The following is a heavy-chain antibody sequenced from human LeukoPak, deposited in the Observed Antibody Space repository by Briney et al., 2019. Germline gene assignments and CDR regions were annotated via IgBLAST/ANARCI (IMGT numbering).Heavy chain of an antibody. V-gene: IGHV3-21*01. CDR1: GFTFSSYS. J-gene: IGHJ4*02. CDR3: ASRPRVLRYFGTSDY. Sequence: GGSLRLSCAASGFTFSSYSMNWVRQAPGKGLEWVSSISSSSSYIYYADSVKGRFTISRDNAKNSLYLQMNSLRAEDTAVYYCASRPRVLRYFGTSDYWGQGTLVTVSS. D-gene: IGHD3-9*01. CDR2: ISSSSSYI.